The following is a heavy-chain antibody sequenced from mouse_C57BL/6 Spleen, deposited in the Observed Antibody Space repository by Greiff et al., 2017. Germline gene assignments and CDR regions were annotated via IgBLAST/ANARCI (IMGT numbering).Heavy chain of an antibody. CDR3: AKSVYSYGSSYYFDY. Sequence: VQLQQSGPELVKPGASVKISCKASGYAFSSSWMNWVKQRPGKGLEWIGRIYPGDGDTNYNGKFKGKATLTADKSSSTAYMQLSSLTSEDSAVYFCAKSVYSYGSSYYFDYWGQGTTLTVSS. CDR2: IYPGDGDT. CDR1: GYAFSSSW. D-gene: IGHD1-1*01. V-gene: IGHV1-82*01. J-gene: IGHJ2*01.